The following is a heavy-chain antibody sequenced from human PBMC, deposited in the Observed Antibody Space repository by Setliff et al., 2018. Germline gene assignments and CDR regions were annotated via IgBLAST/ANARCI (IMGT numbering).Heavy chain of an antibody. CDR2: IKQDGSEK. V-gene: IGHV3-7*05. Sequence: PGGSLRLSCAASGFTFSSYWMSWVRQAPGKGLEWVANIKQDGSEKYYVDSVKGRFTISRDNAKNSLYLQMNSLRAEDTAVYYCARAVGSSSGWYNYYFYMDVWAKGTTVTVSS. D-gene: IGHD6-19*01. CDR1: GFTFSSYW. CDR3: ARAVGSSSGWYNYYFYMDV. J-gene: IGHJ6*03.